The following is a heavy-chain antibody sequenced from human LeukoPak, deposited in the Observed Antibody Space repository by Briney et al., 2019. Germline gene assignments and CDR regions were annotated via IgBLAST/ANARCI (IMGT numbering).Heavy chain of an antibody. J-gene: IGHJ3*02. Sequence: SETLSLTCSVSGVSFSTYYWSWIRQPPGKGLEWIGYIYYSGSTDYNPSLKSRVTILVDTSKNQFSLKLSSVTAADTALYYCARHSSYYYYLDIWGQGTIVTVSS. D-gene: IGHD3-22*01. CDR3: ARHSSYYYYLDI. CDR1: GVSFSTYY. CDR2: IYYSGST. V-gene: IGHV4-59*08.